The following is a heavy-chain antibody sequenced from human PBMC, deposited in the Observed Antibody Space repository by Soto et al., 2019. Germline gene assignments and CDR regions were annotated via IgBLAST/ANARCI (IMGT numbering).Heavy chain of an antibody. CDR2: ISYDGSNK. J-gene: IGHJ4*02. V-gene: IGHV3-30-3*01. Sequence: GSLRLSGAASGLSLSSYAMHWVRQAPGKGLEWVAVISYDGSNKYYADSVKGRFTISRDNSKNTLYLQMNSLRAEDMAVYYCARDPGMAVPFDYWGQGTLVTVSS. D-gene: IGHD6-19*01. CDR1: GLSLSSYA. CDR3: ARDPGMAVPFDY.